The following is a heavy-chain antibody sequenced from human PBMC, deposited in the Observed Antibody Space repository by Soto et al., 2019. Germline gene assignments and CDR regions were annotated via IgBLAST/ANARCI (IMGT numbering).Heavy chain of an antibody. D-gene: IGHD6-19*01. Sequence: SETLSLTCAVYGGSFSGYYWRWIRQPPGKGLEWIGEINHSGSTNYNPSLKSRVTISVDTSKNQFSLKLSSVTAADTAVYYCASSAVAVAGTFRDYWGQGTLVTVSS. CDR2: INHSGST. CDR1: GGSFSGYY. V-gene: IGHV4-34*01. J-gene: IGHJ4*02. CDR3: ASSAVAVAGTFRDY.